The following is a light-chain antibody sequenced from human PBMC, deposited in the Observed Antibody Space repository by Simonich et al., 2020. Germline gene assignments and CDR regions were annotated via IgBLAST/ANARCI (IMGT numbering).Light chain of an antibody. CDR2: WAS. CDR1: QSVLYSSNNKNY. J-gene: IGKJ4*01. V-gene: IGKV4-1*01. Sequence: DIVMTQSPDSLAVSLGERATINCKSSQSVLYSSNNKNYLSWYQQKPGQPPKLLIYWASTRESGRPDRFSGSGSGTDFTLTISSLQAEDVAVYYCQQYYSTPLTFGGGTKVEIK. CDR3: QQYYSTPLT.